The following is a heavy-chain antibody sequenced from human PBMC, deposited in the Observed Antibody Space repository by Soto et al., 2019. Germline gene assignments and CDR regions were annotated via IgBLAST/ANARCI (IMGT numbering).Heavy chain of an antibody. D-gene: IGHD3-16*01. CDR3: GRGGRFKITFGGVPLFDP. CDR2: IYYSGST. V-gene: IGHV4-59*01. Sequence: SETLSLTCTVSGGSISSYYWSWIRQPPGKGLEWIGYIYYSGSTNYNPSLKSRVTISVDTSKNQFSLKLSSVTAADTAVYYCGRGGRFKITFGGVPLFDPRGQGTLVTVPS. CDR1: GGSISSYY. J-gene: IGHJ5*02.